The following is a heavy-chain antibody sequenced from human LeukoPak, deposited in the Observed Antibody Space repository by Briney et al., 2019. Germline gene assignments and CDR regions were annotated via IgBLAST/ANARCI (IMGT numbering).Heavy chain of an antibody. Sequence: SETLSLTCAVYGGSFSGYYWSWIRQPPGKGLEWIGEINHSGSTNYNPSLKSRVTISVDTSKNQFSLKLSSVTAADTAVYYCARAGRLGYSYGTGGNWFDPWGQGTLVTVSS. CDR2: INHSGST. J-gene: IGHJ5*02. D-gene: IGHD5-18*01. CDR1: GGSFSGYY. V-gene: IGHV4-34*01. CDR3: ARAGRLGYSYGTGGNWFDP.